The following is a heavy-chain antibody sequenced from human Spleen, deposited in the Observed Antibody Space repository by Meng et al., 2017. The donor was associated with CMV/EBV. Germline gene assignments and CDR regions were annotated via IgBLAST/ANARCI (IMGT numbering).Heavy chain of an antibody. CDR1: YY. CDR2: INHSGST. J-gene: IGHJ5*02. D-gene: IGHD3-10*01. Sequence: YYWSWIHQPPGKGLEWSGEINHSGSTNYNPSLKSRVTISVDTSKNQFSLKLSSVTAADTAVYYCARGPLYYYGSGSYYRPAYNWFDPWGQGTLVTVSS. CDR3: ARGPLYYYGSGSYYRPAYNWFDP. V-gene: IGHV4-34*01.